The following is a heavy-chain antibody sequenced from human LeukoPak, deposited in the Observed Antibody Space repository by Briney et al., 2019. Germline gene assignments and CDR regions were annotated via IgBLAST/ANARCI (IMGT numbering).Heavy chain of an antibody. J-gene: IGHJ4*02. CDR3: ASGGVAVAGTAIDS. CDR2: INPSGGT. V-gene: IGHV1-2*02. CDR1: GYTFTGYY. Sequence: ASVKVSCKASGYTFTGYYLHWVRQAPGQGLEWMGWINPSGGTNYAQKFQGRVTMTRDTSISTAYMELSRLRSDDTAVYYCASGGVAVAGTAIDSWGQGTLVTVSS. D-gene: IGHD6-19*01.